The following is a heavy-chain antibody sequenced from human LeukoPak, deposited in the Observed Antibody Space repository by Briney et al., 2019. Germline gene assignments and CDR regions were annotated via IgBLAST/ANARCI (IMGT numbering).Heavy chain of an antibody. CDR3: AREGEYYDSSGYYSH. CDR1: GYTFTSYG. J-gene: IGHJ4*02. CDR2: ISAYNGNT. D-gene: IGHD3-22*01. V-gene: IGHV1-18*01. Sequence: ASVKVSCKASGYTFTSYGISWVRQAPGQGLEWMGWISAYNGNTNYAQKLQGRVTMTTDTSTSTAYMELRSLRSDDTAVYYCAREGEYYDSSGYYSHWGQGTLVTVSS.